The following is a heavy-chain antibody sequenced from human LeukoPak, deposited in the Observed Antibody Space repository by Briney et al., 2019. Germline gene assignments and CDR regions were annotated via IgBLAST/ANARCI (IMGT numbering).Heavy chain of an antibody. CDR2: IYSGGST. J-gene: IGHJ4*02. Sequence: GGSLRLSCAASGFTVSSNYMSWVRQAPGKGLEWVSVIYSGGSTYYADSVKGRFTISRDNSKNTLYLQMNNLRAEDTAVYYCARPPHIAAAGQDWGQGTLVTVSS. CDR3: ARPPHIAAAGQD. D-gene: IGHD6-13*01. CDR1: GFTVSSNY. V-gene: IGHV3-66*04.